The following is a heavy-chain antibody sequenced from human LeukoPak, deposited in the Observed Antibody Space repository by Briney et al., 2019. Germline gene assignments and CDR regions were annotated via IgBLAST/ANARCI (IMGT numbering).Heavy chain of an antibody. CDR3: AKDAGYYYDSSGYYSFDY. J-gene: IGHJ4*02. Sequence: PSETLSLTCAVSGGSIKSNNWWSWVRQAPGKGLEWVANIKQDGSEKYYVDSVKGRFTISRDNAKNSLYLQMNSLRAEDTAVYYCAKDAGYYYDSSGYYSFDYWGQGTLVTVSS. V-gene: IGHV3-7*03. CDR1: GGSIKSNNW. CDR2: IKQDGSEK. D-gene: IGHD3-22*01.